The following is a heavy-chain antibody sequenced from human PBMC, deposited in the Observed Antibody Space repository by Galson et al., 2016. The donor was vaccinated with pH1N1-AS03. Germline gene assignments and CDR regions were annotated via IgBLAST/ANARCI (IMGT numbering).Heavy chain of an antibody. CDR3: ARDYGYRAVSGFYP. CDR1: RFNISFYA. J-gene: IGHJ5*02. V-gene: IGHV3-21*01. D-gene: IGHD6-19*01. CDR2: ISSTSRFI. Sequence: SLRLSCAASRFNISFYAMNWVRQAPGKGLEWVSSISSTSRFIYYADSLKGRFTISRDNANNALFLQMNSLRAEDTAVYYCARDYGYRAVSGFYPWGQGTLVTVSS.